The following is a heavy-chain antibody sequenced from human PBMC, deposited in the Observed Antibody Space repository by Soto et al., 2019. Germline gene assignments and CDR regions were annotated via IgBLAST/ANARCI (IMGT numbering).Heavy chain of an antibody. J-gene: IGHJ6*02. V-gene: IGHV1-69*06. D-gene: IGHD3-3*01. CDR2: IIPIFGTA. CDR3: ARGRITIFGVVITYYYGMDV. Sequence: ASVKVSCKASGGTFSSYAISWVRQAPGQGLEWMGGIIPIFGTANYAQKFQGRVTITADKSTSTAYMELSSLRSEDTAVYYCARGRITIFGVVITYYYGMDVWGQGTTVTVSS. CDR1: GGTFSSYA.